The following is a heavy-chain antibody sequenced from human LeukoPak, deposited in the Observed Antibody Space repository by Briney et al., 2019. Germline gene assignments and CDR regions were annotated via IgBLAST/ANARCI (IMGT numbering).Heavy chain of an antibody. Sequence: GGSLRLSCTASGFTFGDCAMSWFRQAPGKGLEWVGFIRSKAYGGTTEYAASVKGRFTISRDDSKSIAYLQMNSLKTEDTAVYYCTRVSSITMIVVVIPFDYWGQGTLVTVSS. J-gene: IGHJ4*02. D-gene: IGHD3-22*01. CDR2: IRSKAYGGTT. V-gene: IGHV3-49*03. CDR1: GFTFGDCA. CDR3: TRVSSITMIVVVIPFDY.